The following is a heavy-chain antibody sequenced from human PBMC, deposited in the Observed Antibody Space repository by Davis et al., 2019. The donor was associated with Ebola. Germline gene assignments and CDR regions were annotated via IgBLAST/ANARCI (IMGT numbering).Heavy chain of an antibody. CDR1: GNSFTSYW. CDR3: ASLRRTITGMDDGFDI. Sequence: GESLKISCKDSGNSFTSYWIGWVRQMPGKGLEWMGLIYTGDSDIRYSPSFRGQVTISADKSFKTAFLQWSSLKASDTAMYYCASLRRTITGMDDGFDIWGQGTMVTVSS. V-gene: IGHV5-51*01. D-gene: IGHD2-8*02. CDR2: IYTGDSDI. J-gene: IGHJ3*02.